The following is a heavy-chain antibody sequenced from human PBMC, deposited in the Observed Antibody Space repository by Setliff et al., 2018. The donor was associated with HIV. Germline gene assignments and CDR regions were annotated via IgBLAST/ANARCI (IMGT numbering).Heavy chain of an antibody. Sequence: PGGSLRLSCAASGFTFDDYTMHWVRQAPGKGLEWVSLISWDGGSTYYADSVKGRFTISRDNAKNSLYLQMNSLRAEDTAVYYCARAPFDWFLFDPWGQGTLVTV. CDR3: ARAPFDWFLFDP. V-gene: IGHV3-43*01. CDR2: ISWDGGST. CDR1: GFTFDDYT. D-gene: IGHD3-9*01. J-gene: IGHJ5*02.